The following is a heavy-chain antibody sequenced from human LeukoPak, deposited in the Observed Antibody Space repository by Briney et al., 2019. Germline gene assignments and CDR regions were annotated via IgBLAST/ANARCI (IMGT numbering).Heavy chain of an antibody. J-gene: IGHJ4*02. D-gene: IGHD6-13*01. CDR2: ISSSSSYI. V-gene: IGHV3-21*01. CDR1: GFTFSSYS. CDR3: AREEDSSWSNSRYIDY. Sequence: GGSLGLSCAASGFTFSSYSMNWVRQAPGKGLEWVSSISSSSSYIYYADSVKGRFTISRDNAKNSLYLQMNSLRAEDTAVYYCAREEDSSWSNSRYIDYWGQGTLVTVSS.